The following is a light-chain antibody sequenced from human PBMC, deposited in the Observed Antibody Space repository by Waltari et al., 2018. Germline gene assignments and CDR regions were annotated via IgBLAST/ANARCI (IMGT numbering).Light chain of an antibody. CDR2: TAS. Sequence: IQMTQSPPALSASVGDRVAITCRASQSISDYLHWYQQKPGKAPRFLILTASSLQRGVPTRFSGMGSGTEFTRTISTLQPEDAATYYCQQSYSSPWTFGQGTKVEIK. CDR1: QSISDY. V-gene: IGKV1-39*01. J-gene: IGKJ1*01. CDR3: QQSYSSPWT.